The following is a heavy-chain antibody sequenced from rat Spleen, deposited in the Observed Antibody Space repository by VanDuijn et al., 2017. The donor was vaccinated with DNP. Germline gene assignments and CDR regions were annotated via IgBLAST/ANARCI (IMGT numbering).Heavy chain of an antibody. CDR1: GFTFSNSD. D-gene: IGHD4-3*01. V-gene: IGHV5-7*01. J-gene: IGHJ2*01. CDR2: ITYDVRNT. CDR3: TRYSSGYNFFDY. Sequence: EVQLVESGGGLVQPGRSLKLSCAASGFTFSNSDMAWVRQAPNKGLEWVATITYDVRNTYYRDSVKGRFTISRDNAKSTLFLQMDSLRSEDTATYYCTRYSSGYNFFDYWGHGVMVTVSS.